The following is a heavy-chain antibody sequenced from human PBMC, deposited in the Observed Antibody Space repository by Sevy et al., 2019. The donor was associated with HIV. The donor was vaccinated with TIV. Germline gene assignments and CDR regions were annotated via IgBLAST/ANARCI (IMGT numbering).Heavy chain of an antibody. CDR2: INSKSGGS. CDR3: GRFRLDGGWLAFDY. CDR1: GYTFTDYY. D-gene: IGHD6-19*01. V-gene: IGHV1-2*02. J-gene: IGHJ4*02. Sequence: ASVKVSCKASGYTFTDYYMHWVRQAPGQGLEWMEWINSKSGGSKYAQKFQGRVTMTRDTSISTACMELSRLRSDDTAEYYCGRFRLDGGWLAFDYWGQGTLVTVSS.